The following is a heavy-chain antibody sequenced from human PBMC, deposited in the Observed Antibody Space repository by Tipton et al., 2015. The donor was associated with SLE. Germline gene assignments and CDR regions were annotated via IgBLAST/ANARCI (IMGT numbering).Heavy chain of an antibody. D-gene: IGHD7-27*01. CDR1: Y. CDR3: ARHYWGSDY. V-gene: IGHV4-39*01. Sequence: YMSWIRQIPGKGLEWIGSFYCSGTTYYNPSLKSRVTISVDTSKNQFSLKLTSVTAADTAVYYCARHYWGSDYWGQGTLVTVSS. J-gene: IGHJ4*02. CDR2: FYCSGTT.